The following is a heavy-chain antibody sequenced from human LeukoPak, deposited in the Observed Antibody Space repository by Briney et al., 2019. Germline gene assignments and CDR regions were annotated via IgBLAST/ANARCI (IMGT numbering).Heavy chain of an antibody. J-gene: IGHJ4*02. CDR1: GYIFTNHG. CDR3: ARDGGGRYGTTLLDY. D-gene: IGHD1/OR15-1a*01. CDR2: INAANGNI. V-gene: IGHV1-3*01. Sequence: ASVKVSCKASGYIFTNHGIHWVRQAPGQRLECMGWINAANGNIKYSPSLQGRVTFTGDISASTVYMEMSSLRSEDTALYYCARDGGGRYGTTLLDYWGQGTLVTVSS.